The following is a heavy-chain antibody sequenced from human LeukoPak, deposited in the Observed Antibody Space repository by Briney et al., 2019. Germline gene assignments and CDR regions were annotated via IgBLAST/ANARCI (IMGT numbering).Heavy chain of an antibody. J-gene: IGHJ6*03. D-gene: IGHD6-6*01. CDR3: ARVRYSSSPPHSYYYYMDV. Sequence: GGSLRLSRAASGFTFRSDAMSWVRQAPGKGLEWVSGISGSGGTTYYADSVKGRFTISRDNSKNTLYLQMNSLRAEDTAVYYCARVRYSSSPPHSYYYYMDVWGTGTTVTVSS. CDR2: ISGSGGTT. CDR1: GFTFRSDA. V-gene: IGHV3-23*01.